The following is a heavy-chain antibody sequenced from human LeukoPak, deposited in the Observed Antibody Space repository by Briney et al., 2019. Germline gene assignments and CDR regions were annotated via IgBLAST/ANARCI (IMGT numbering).Heavy chain of an antibody. CDR2: IFYSGST. Sequence: PSETLSLTCTVSGGSISSGGFYWGWIRQHPGKGLEWIGYIFYSGSTYYNPSLRSRVTLSVDTPKNQFSLKLSSVTAADTAVYYCARADLHYGSGTDFDYWGQGTLVTVSS. CDR1: GGSISSGGFY. D-gene: IGHD3-10*01. J-gene: IGHJ4*02. CDR3: ARADLHYGSGTDFDY. V-gene: IGHV4-31*03.